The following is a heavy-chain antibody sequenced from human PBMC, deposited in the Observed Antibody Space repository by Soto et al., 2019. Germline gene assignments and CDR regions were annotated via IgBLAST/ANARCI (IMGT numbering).Heavy chain of an antibody. CDR2: INTGGTTT. D-gene: IGHD3-3*01. CDR1: GFPFSGYT. Sequence: PGGSLRLSCSASGFPFSGYTMNWVRLPPGRGLEWVAGINTGGTTTYYADSVTGRFSISKDISRNTLYLQMNSLRVEDTAIYYCVKVRQPDGMWSFVYWGLGTLVTVSS. J-gene: IGHJ4*02. CDR3: VKVRQPDGMWSFVY. V-gene: IGHV3-23*01.